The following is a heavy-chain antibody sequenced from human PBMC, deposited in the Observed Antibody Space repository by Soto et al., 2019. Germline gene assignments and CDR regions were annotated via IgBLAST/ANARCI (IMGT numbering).Heavy chain of an antibody. V-gene: IGHV3-15*01. CDR1: GVTSSKDW. J-gene: IGHJ4*02. D-gene: IGHD1-26*01. CDR2: IKSRAGGGST. CDR3: TLSAVGPTGALADY. Sequence: PXGSLSLSCAASGVTSSKDWLSWVRQAPGKGLAWVGRIKSRAGGGSTDYAAPVKGRFTISRDDSKNTLYLQMNSLKTEDTAVYYGTLSAVGPTGALADYWGQGTLVTVS.